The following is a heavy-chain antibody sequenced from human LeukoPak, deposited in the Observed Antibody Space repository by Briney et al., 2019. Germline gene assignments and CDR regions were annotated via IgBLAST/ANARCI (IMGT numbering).Heavy chain of an antibody. CDR3: ARDGSSSSSWYNSNWFVP. V-gene: IGHV4-61*02. D-gene: IGHD6-13*01. CDR1: GGSISSGSYY. J-gene: IGHJ5*02. Sequence: PSETLSLTCTVSGGSISSGSYYWSWIRQPAGKGLEWIGRIYTSGSTNYNPSLKSRVTISVDTSKNQFSLKLSSVTAADTAVYYCARDGSSSSSWYNSNWFVPWGQGTLVTVSS. CDR2: IYTSGST.